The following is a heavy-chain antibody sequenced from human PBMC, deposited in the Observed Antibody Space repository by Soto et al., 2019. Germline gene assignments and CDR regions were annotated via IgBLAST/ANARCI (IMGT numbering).Heavy chain of an antibody. CDR3: ARGQFRGWYNDGMDV. J-gene: IGHJ6*02. CDR1: GGSFSGYY. CDR2: INHSGST. V-gene: IGHV4-34*01. D-gene: IGHD6-19*01. Sequence: SETLSLTCAVYGGSFSGYYWSWIRQPPGKGLEWIGEINHSGSTNYNPSLKSRVTISVDTSKNQFSLKLSSVTAADTAVYYCARGQFRGWYNDGMDVWGQGTTVTVSS.